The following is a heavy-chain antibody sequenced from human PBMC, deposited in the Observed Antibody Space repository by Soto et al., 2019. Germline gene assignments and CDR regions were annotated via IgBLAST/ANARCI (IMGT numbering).Heavy chain of an antibody. D-gene: IGHD3-22*01. CDR1: GFTFSSYG. J-gene: IGHJ6*02. Sequence: GWSLRLSCAASGFTFSSYGMHWVRQAPGKGLEWVAVIWYDGSNKYYADSVKGRFTISRDNSKNTLYLQMNSLRAEDTAVYYCARDQGNYYYSSGYYHYYYYYAMDVCGQGPSVTLSS. CDR3: ARDQGNYYYSSGYYHYYYYYAMDV. V-gene: IGHV3-33*01. CDR2: IWYDGSNK.